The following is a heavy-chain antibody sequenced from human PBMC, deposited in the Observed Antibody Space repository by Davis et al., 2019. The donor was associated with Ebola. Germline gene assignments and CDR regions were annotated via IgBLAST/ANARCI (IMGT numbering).Heavy chain of an antibody. CDR3: AKDLGLSGWYLGDAFDI. CDR2: ITGSGGSA. J-gene: IGHJ3*02. V-gene: IGHV3-23*01. D-gene: IGHD6-19*01. CDR1: GFTFSSYS. Sequence: GGSLRLSCAASGFTFSSYSMNWVRQAPGKGLEWVSGITGSGGSAYYADSVTGRFTISRDNSNSTLSLQMNSLRADDTAVYYCAKDLGLSGWYLGDAFDIWGQGTMVTVSS.